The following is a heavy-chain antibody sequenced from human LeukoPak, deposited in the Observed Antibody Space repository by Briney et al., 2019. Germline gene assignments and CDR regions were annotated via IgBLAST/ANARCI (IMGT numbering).Heavy chain of an antibody. CDR3: TTDWGYYDSSGYYMVYFDY. Sequence: PGGSLRLSCAASGFTFSNAWMSWVRQAPGTGLEFVGRIKSKIDGGTTDYAAPLKSRFTISRDDSKNTLYLQMNSLKTEDTAVYYCTTDWGYYDSSGYYMVYFDYWGQGTLVTVSS. CDR2: IKSKIDGGTT. CDR1: GFTFSNAW. J-gene: IGHJ4*02. V-gene: IGHV3-15*01. D-gene: IGHD3-22*01.